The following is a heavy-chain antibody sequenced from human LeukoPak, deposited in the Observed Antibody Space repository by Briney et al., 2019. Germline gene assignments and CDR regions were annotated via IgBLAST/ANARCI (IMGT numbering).Heavy chain of an antibody. CDR2: ITANADRT. Sequence: GGSLRLSCEASGFVFRSFALAWVRQAPGKGLEWVSSITANADRTYYADSVRGRFTISGDNSKNTAYLEMSNLSAEDTALYYCATFGIIIRNNYFDFWGQGTQVTVSS. CDR3: ATFGIIIRNNYFDF. J-gene: IGHJ4*02. CDR1: GFVFRSFA. V-gene: IGHV3-23*01. D-gene: IGHD3-3*01.